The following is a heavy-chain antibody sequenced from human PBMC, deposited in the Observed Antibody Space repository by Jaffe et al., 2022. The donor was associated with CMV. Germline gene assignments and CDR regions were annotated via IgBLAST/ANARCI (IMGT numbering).Heavy chain of an antibody. CDR1: GFTVSNNF. Sequence: QLVESGGDLIRPGGSLRLSCVASGFTVSNNFMSWVRQAPGKGLEWVSLIYSGGSTYYADSVKGRFTISRDNSKNTLYLQMNNLRAEDTAVYYCARDPCSDGSCYSEYYGMDVWGQGTTVTVSS. CDR3: ARDPCSDGSCYSEYYGMDV. D-gene: IGHD2-15*01. CDR2: IYSGGST. V-gene: IGHV3-53*01. J-gene: IGHJ6*02.